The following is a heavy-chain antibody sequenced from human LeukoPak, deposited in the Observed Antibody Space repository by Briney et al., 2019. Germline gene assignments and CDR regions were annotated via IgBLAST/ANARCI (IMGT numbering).Heavy chain of an antibody. CDR3: ARRYNWNDRWD. Sequence: SETLSLTCTVSSGSISSTNYYWGWIRQPPGKGLEWIGSIYYSGSTYYNPSLKSRLTISLDTSKNQFSLRLSSVTAADTAFYYCARRYNWNDRWDWGQGTLVTVSP. CDR1: SGSISSTNYY. D-gene: IGHD1-1*01. CDR2: IYYSGST. J-gene: IGHJ4*02. V-gene: IGHV4-39*07.